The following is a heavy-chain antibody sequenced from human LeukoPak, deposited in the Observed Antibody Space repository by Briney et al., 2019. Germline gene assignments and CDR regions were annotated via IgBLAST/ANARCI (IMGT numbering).Heavy chain of an antibody. Sequence: GGSLRLSCAASGFTFSSSEMNWVRQAPGKEPEWVSYISSSSATMYYADSVKGRFTISRDNAKNSLYLQMNSLRAEDTAVYYCARDSAEAGTDFDYWGQGTLVTVSS. J-gene: IGHJ4*02. V-gene: IGHV3-48*03. D-gene: IGHD6-19*01. CDR3: ARDSAEAGTDFDY. CDR1: GFTFSSSE. CDR2: ISSSSATM.